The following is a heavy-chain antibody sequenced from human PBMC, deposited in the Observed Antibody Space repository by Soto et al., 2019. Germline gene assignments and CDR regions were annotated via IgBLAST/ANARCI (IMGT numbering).Heavy chain of an antibody. V-gene: IGHV1-8*01. D-gene: IGHD3-3*01. Sequence: ASVKVSCKASGYTFTSYDINWVRQATGQGLEWMGWMNPNSGNTGYAQKFQGRVTMTRNTSISTAYMELSSLRSEDTAVYYCARAGSYYDFWSGYHLSGWDDYWGQGTLVTVSS. CDR3: ARAGSYYDFWSGYHLSGWDDY. CDR2: MNPNSGNT. CDR1: GYTFTSYD. J-gene: IGHJ4*02.